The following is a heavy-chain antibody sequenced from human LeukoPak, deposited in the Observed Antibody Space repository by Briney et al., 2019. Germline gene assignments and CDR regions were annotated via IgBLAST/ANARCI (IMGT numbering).Heavy chain of an antibody. D-gene: IGHD2-2*02. Sequence: PSETLSLTCAVYGGSFSGYYWSWIRQPPGKGLGWIGEINHSGSTNYNPSLKSRVTISVDTSKNQFSLKLSSVTAADTAVYYCARGLGYCSSTSCYTGYYYYYMDVWGKGTTVTVSS. CDR2: INHSGST. V-gene: IGHV4-34*01. J-gene: IGHJ6*03. CDR1: GGSFSGYY. CDR3: ARGLGYCSSTSCYTGYYYYYMDV.